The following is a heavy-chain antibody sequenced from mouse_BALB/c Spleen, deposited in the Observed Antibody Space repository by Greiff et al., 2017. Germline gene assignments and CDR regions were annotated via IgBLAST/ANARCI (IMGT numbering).Heavy chain of an antibody. CDR3: ARTSYFDY. V-gene: IGHV1-61*01. Sequence: QVQLKQPGAELVRPGASVKLSCKASGYSFTSYWMNWVKQRPGQGLEWIGMIHPSDSATRLNQKFKDKATLTVDKSSSTAYMQLSSPTSEDSAVYYCARTSYFDYWGQGTTLTVAS. CDR1: GYSFTSYW. J-gene: IGHJ2*01. CDR2: IHPSDSAT.